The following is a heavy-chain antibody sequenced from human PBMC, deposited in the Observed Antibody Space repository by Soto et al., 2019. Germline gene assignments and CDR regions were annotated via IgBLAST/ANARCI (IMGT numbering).Heavy chain of an antibody. V-gene: IGHV1-2*04. D-gene: IGHD5-12*01. CDR2: INPNSGGT. CDR1: GYTFTGYY. CDR3: ARDEGSDIVATSFAY. Sequence: ASVKVSCKASGYTFTGYYMHWVRQAPGQGLEWMGWINPNSGGTNYAQKFQGWVTMTRDTSISTAYMELSRLRSDDTAVYYCARDEGSDIVATSFAYWGQGTLVTVSS. J-gene: IGHJ4*02.